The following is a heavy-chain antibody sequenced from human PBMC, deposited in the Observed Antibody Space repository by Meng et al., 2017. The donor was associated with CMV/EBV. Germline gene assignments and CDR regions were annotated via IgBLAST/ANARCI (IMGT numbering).Heavy chain of an antibody. CDR3: ARVYPRPSRVVVPPGAYYYYGMDV. CDR1: GYTFTSYV. CDR2: ISAYNGNT. D-gene: IGHD3-22*01. V-gene: IGHV1-18*01. Sequence: ASAKVSCKASGYTFTSYVISWVRQAPGQGLEWMGWISAYNGNTNYAQKLQGRVTMTTDTSTSTAYMELRSLRSDDTAVYYCARVYPRPSRVVVPPGAYYYYGMDVWGQGTTVTVSS. J-gene: IGHJ6*02.